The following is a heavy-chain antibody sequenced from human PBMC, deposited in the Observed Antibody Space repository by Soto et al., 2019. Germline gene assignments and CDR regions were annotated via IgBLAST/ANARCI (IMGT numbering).Heavy chain of an antibody. V-gene: IGHV3-23*01. Sequence: GGSLRLSCAASGFTFSRYAMSWVRQASGKGLEWVSAISGSGGSTYYADSVKGRFTISRDNSKNTLSLQMNSLRAEDTAVYYCATHSHNWNYGVPGGEGYYWGQGTLVTVSA. D-gene: IGHD1-7*01. CDR2: ISGSGGST. J-gene: IGHJ4*02. CDR1: GFTFSRYA. CDR3: ATHSHNWNYGVPGGEGYY.